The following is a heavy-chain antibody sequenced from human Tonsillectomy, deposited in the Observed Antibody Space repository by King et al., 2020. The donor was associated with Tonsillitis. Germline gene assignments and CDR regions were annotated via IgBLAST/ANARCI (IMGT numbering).Heavy chain of an antibody. CDR3: ARGRGISPWGGSGSSYFNY. CDR2: IYYSGST. Sequence: QLQESGPGLVKPSETLSLTCTVSGGSFSRYYWSWIRQPPGKGLEWIGYIYYSGSTNYNPSLKSRVTISVDTSKNQFSLKLSSVTAADTAVYYCARGRGISPWGGSGSSYFNYWGQGTLVIVSS. V-gene: IGHV4-59*01. J-gene: IGHJ4*02. CDR1: GGSFSRYY. D-gene: IGHD3-10*01.